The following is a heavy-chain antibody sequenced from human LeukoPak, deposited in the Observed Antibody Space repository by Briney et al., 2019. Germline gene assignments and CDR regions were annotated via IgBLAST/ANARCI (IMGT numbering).Heavy chain of an antibody. Sequence: EGSLRLSCAASGFTFSTYAMSWVRQAPGKGLEWVSAISGSGGGTYYADSVKGRFTISRDNSKNTLYLQMNSLRAEDTAVYYCANSRKYYDSSGYYYGGFDYWGQGTLVTVSS. CDR2: ISGSGGGT. D-gene: IGHD3-22*01. J-gene: IGHJ4*02. CDR3: ANSRKYYDSSGYYYGGFDY. V-gene: IGHV3-23*01. CDR1: GFTFSTYA.